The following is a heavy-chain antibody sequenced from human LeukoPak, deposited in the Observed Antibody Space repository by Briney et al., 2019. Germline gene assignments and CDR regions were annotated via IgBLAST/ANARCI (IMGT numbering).Heavy chain of an antibody. CDR1: GFTFRIYS. V-gene: IGHV3-48*04. Sequence: PGGSLRLSCAASGFTFRIYSMNWVRQAPGKGLEWVSYISSSSSTIYYADSVKGRFTISRDNAKNSLYLQMNSLRAEDTAVYYCARESQWLGYYYMDVWGKGTTVTVSS. CDR2: ISSSSSTI. J-gene: IGHJ6*03. CDR3: ARESQWLGYYYMDV. D-gene: IGHD6-19*01.